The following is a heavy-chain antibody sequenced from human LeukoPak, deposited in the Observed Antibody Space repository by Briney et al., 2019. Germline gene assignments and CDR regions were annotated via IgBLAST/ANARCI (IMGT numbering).Heavy chain of an antibody. CDR1: GFTFSSYW. CDR2: IKQDGSEK. CDR3: ARDRGLLVRGTRFDP. Sequence: GGSLRLSCAASGFTFSSYWMSWVRQAPGKGLEGVANIKQDGSEKYYVDSVKGRFTISRDNAKNSLYLQMNSLRAEDTAVYYCARDRGLLVRGTRFDPWGQGTLVTVSS. J-gene: IGHJ5*02. D-gene: IGHD3-10*01. V-gene: IGHV3-7*01.